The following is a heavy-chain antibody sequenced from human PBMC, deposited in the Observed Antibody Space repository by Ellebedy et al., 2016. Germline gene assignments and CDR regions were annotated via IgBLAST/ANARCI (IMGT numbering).Heavy chain of an antibody. Sequence: SETLSLXXTVSGYSISSGYYWGWIRQPPGKGLEWIGSIYHSGSTYYNPSLKSRVTISVDTSKNQFSLKLSSVTAADTAVYYCARLGYFDWSKRGWFDPWGQGTLVTVSS. CDR3: ARLGYFDWSKRGWFDP. CDR1: GYSISSGYY. V-gene: IGHV4-38-2*02. J-gene: IGHJ5*02. D-gene: IGHD3-9*01. CDR2: IYHSGST.